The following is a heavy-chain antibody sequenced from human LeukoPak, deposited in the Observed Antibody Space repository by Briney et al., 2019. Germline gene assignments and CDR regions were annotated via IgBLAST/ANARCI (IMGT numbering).Heavy chain of an antibody. J-gene: IGHJ4*02. Sequence: SETLSLTCTVSGGSISTSTYCWDWVRQPPGKGLEWIGSFCYSGSTYYNPSLKSRVTISVDTSKNQFSLKLSSVTAADTAVYYCARHDYGDYGRPMWGQGTLVTVSS. CDR2: FCYSGST. D-gene: IGHD4-17*01. V-gene: IGHV4-39*01. CDR3: ARHDYGDYGRPM. CDR1: GGSISTSTYC.